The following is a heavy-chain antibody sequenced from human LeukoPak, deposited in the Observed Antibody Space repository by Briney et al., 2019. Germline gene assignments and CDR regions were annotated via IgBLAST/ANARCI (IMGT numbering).Heavy chain of an antibody. D-gene: IGHD3-10*01. CDR3: ARDRDYDAFDI. CDR1: GFTFSDYY. J-gene: IGHJ3*02. V-gene: IGHV3-11*04. CDR2: ISNSGSTI. Sequence: GGSLRLSCAASGFTFSDYYMSWIRQAPGKGLEWVSYISNSGSTIYYADSVKGRFTISRDNAKNSLYLQMNSLRAEDTAVFYCARDRDYDAFDIWGQGTMVTVSS.